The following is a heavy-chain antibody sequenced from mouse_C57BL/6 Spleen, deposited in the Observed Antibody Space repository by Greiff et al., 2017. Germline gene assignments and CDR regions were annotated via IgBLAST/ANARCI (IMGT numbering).Heavy chain of an antibody. V-gene: IGHV1-75*01. J-gene: IGHJ3*01. CDR3: ATRELGRAWFAY. D-gene: IGHD4-1*01. CDR2: IFPGSGST. Sequence: QVQLKESGPELVKPGASVKISCKASGYTFTDYYINWVKQRPGQGLEWIGWIFPGSGSTYYNEKFKGKATLTVDKSSSTAYMLLSSLTSEDSAVYFCATRELGRAWFAYWGQGTLVTVSA. CDR1: GYTFTDYY.